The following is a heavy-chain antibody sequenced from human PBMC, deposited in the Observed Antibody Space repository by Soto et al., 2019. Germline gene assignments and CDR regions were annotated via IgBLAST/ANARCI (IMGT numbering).Heavy chain of an antibody. D-gene: IGHD2-15*01. J-gene: IGHJ5*02. CDR1: GGSISSGDYY. V-gene: IGHV4-39*01. Sequence: PSETLSLTCTVSGGSISSGDYYWGWIRQPPGRGLEWIGSVSHRGITYYNLSLQSRVTISVDTSMSQFSLKLDSVTAADTAVYYCAGQRSGGLGYCSGGTCYSVPWGQGTLVTVSS. CDR2: VSHRGIT. CDR3: AGQRSGGLGYCSGGTCYSVP.